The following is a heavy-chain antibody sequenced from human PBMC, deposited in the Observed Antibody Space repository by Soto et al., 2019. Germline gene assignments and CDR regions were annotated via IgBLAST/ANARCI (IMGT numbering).Heavy chain of an antibody. CDR3: ARDSLLIAVAMDV. V-gene: IGHV3-30-3*01. J-gene: IGHJ6*02. CDR1: GFTFSSYD. Sequence: QVQLVESGGGVVQPGRSLRLSCAASGFTFSSYDMHWVRQAPGKGLEWVAVISYDGSNKYYADSVKGRFTISRDNSKNTLYLQMNSLRAEDTAVYYCARDSLLIAVAMDVWGQGTTVTVSS. CDR2: ISYDGSNK. D-gene: IGHD6-19*01.